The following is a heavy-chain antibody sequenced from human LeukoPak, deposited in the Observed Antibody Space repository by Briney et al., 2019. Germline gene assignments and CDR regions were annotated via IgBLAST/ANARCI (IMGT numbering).Heavy chain of an antibody. CDR3: ARLSVRGVTCYYYMDV. D-gene: IGHD2/OR15-2a*01. V-gene: IGHV4-34*01. CDR1: GGSISSYY. CDR2: INHSGST. J-gene: IGHJ6*03. Sequence: SETLSLTCTVSGGSISSYYWSWIRQPPGKGLEWIGEINHSGSTNYNPSLKSRVTISVDTSKNQFSLKLSSVTAADTAVYYCARLSVRGVTCYYYMDVWGKGTTVTVSS.